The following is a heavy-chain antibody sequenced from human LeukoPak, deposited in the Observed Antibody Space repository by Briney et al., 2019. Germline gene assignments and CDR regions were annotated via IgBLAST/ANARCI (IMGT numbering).Heavy chain of an antibody. CDR3: ARRGPLRTMLRGVKSGWFDP. V-gene: IGHV4-34*01. J-gene: IGHJ5*02. D-gene: IGHD3-10*01. CDR2: INGSAST. Sequence: ASETRSLACAVDGGSFSGYYWSWIRQPAGSGRGWIWEINGSASTVNNPTLKSRVPISIDTSKNQFSLKLSSVTAADTAVYYCARRGPLRTMLRGVKSGWFDPWGQGTLVTVSS. CDR1: GGSFSGYY.